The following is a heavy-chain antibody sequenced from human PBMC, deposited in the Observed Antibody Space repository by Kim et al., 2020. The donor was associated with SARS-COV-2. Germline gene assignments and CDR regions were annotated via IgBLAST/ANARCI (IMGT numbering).Heavy chain of an antibody. CDR1: GGAISSGGYY. V-gene: IGHV4-31*03. J-gene: IGHJ4*01. CDR3: VRARITMIVAVTYLDY. Sequence: SETLSLTCTVSGGAISSGGYYWSWNRQHPGKGLEWIGYIYYSGSTYYNPSLKSRVTISVDTSKNQFSLKLSPVTAADTAVYYCVRARITMIVAVTYLDY. CDR2: IYYSGST. D-gene: IGHD3-22*01.